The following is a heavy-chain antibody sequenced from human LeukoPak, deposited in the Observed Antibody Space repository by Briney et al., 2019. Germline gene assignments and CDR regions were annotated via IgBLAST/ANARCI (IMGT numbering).Heavy chain of an antibody. V-gene: IGHV3-74*01. J-gene: IGHJ4*02. CDR1: GFTFSSYW. Sequence: GGSLRLSCAASGFTFSSYWMHWVRQAPGKGLVWVSRINTDGSSTSYADSAKGRFTISRDNAKNTLYLQMDSLRAEDTAVYYCARDPRYCSGGSCYADWGQGTLVTVSS. CDR2: INTDGSST. CDR3: ARDPRYCSGGSCYAD. D-gene: IGHD2-15*01.